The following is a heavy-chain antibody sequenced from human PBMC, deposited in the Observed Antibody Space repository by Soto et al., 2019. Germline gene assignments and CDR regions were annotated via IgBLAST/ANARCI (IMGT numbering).Heavy chain of an antibody. D-gene: IGHD2-8*01. CDR2: IIPIFGTA. CDR1: GGTFSSYA. J-gene: IGHJ3*02. Sequence: QVQLVQSGAEVKKPGSSVKVSCKASGGTFSSYAISWVRQAPGQGLEWMGGIIPIFGTANYAQKFQGRVTITADESTSTAYMALSSLRSEDTAVYYCARARYCTNGVCDDDAFDIWGQGTMVTVSS. CDR3: ARARYCTNGVCDDDAFDI. V-gene: IGHV1-69*01.